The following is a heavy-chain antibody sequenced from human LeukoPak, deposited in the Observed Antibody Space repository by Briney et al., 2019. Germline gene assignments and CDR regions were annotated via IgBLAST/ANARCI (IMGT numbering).Heavy chain of an antibody. CDR3: ARGGSYSPLDY. CDR1: GFTFSSYW. Sequence: PGGSLRLSCAASGFTFSSYWMSWVRQAPGKGLEWVANIKQDGSEKNCVDSVRGRFTISRDNAKNSLYLQMNSLKTEDTAVYYCARGGSYSPLDYWGLGTLVTVSS. CDR2: IKQDGSEK. D-gene: IGHD1-26*01. V-gene: IGHV3-7*03. J-gene: IGHJ4*02.